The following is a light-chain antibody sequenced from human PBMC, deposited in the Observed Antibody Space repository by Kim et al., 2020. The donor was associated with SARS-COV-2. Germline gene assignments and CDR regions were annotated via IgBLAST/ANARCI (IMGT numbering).Light chain of an antibody. Sequence: ASVGGKVTVPCRASQGIRSALDWYQQKPGESPKLLIYYASTLESGVPSRFSGSGSGTDFALTITSLQPEDFAAYVCQQFNRYPLTFGGGTKVDI. CDR1: QGIRSA. CDR2: YAS. V-gene: IGKV1-13*02. CDR3: QQFNRYPLT. J-gene: IGKJ4*01.